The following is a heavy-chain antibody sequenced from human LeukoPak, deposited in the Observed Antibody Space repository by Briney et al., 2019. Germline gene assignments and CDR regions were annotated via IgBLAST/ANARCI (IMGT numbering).Heavy chain of an antibody. CDR2: ISAYNGNT. Sequence: ASVKVSCKASGYTFTSYGISWVRQAPGQGLEWMGWISAYNGNTNYAQKLQGRVTMTTDTSTSTAYMELRSLRSDDTAVYYCARSGPSRYYDSSGYSDCWGQGTLVTVSS. CDR3: ARSGPSRYYDSSGYSDC. V-gene: IGHV1-18*01. D-gene: IGHD3-22*01. J-gene: IGHJ4*02. CDR1: GYTFTSYG.